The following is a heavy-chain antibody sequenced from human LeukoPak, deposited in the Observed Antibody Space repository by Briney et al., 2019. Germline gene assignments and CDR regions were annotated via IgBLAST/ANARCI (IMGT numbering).Heavy chain of an antibody. CDR3: ARVKASGYNRWNFDY. V-gene: IGHV3-74*01. CDR1: GFTFSSYW. D-gene: IGHD5-18*01. CDR2: INSDGSST. J-gene: IGHJ4*02. Sequence: PGGSLRLSCAASGFTFSSYWMHWVRQAPGKGLGWVSRINSDGSSTIYADSVKGRFTISRDNAKNTLYLQMNSLRAEDTAVYYCARVKASGYNRWNFDYWGQGTLVTVSS.